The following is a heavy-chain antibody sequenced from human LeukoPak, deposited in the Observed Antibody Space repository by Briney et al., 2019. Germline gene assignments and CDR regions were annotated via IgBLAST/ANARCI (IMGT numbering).Heavy chain of an antibody. Sequence: GGSLRLSCAASGFTFSSYGMHWVRQAPGKGLEWVAVISYDGSNKYYADSVKGRFTISRDNSKNTLYLQMNSLRAEDTAVYYCARWPFSSSWYGPYFDYWGQGTLVTVSS. J-gene: IGHJ4*02. CDR1: GFTFSSYG. CDR2: ISYDGSNK. CDR3: ARWPFSSSWYGPYFDY. V-gene: IGHV3-30*03. D-gene: IGHD6-13*01.